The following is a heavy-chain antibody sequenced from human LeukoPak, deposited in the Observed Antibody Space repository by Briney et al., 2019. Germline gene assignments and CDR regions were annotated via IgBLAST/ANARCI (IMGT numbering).Heavy chain of an antibody. CDR2: ISTDGSHR. Sequence: GGSLRLSCAASGFSFSAYAMHWVRQAPGKGPEWVALISTDGSHRYYADSVKGRFTISRDNSKNMLFLQVSVLRVEDTAVFFCVRGLAAAGNDGFFDFWGPGTLVTVSS. J-gene: IGHJ4*02. D-gene: IGHD6-13*01. V-gene: IGHV3-30*15. CDR1: GFSFSAYA. CDR3: VRGLAAAGNDGFFDF.